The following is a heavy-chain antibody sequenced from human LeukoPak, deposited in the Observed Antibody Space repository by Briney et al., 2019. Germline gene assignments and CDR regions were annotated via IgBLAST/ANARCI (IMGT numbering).Heavy chain of an antibody. D-gene: IGHD2-2*02. J-gene: IGHJ4*02. CDR1: GGSFRGYY. CDR2: INHSGST. Sequence: SETLSLTCAAYGGSFRGYYWSWIRQPPGKGLEWIGEINHSGSTNYNPSLKSRVTISLDTSKNQISLKLSSVTAADTAVYYCAREGYCSSTNCYNFNYWGQGTLVTVSS. CDR3: AREGYCSSTNCYNFNY. V-gene: IGHV4-34*01.